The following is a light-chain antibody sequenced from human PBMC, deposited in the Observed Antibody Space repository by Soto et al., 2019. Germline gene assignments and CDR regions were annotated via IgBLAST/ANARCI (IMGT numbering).Light chain of an antibody. CDR2: GAS. CDR1: QSVRSN. V-gene: IGKV3-15*01. CDR3: QQYDNWPLT. J-gene: IGKJ4*01. Sequence: EVVMTQSPATLSVSPGEGATLSCRASQSVRSNLAWYQKKPGQSHRLLIYGASTTATAVPARFSGSGSGTEFTLTISSLQSEDFAVYYCQQYDNWPLTFGGGTQVEIK.